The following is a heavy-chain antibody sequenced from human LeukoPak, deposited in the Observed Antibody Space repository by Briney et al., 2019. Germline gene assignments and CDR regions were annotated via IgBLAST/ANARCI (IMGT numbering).Heavy chain of an antibody. V-gene: IGHV4-61*02. CDR1: GGSLTSGSYY. CDR3: AREGKYYDTSGWRGAFDI. Sequence: PSETLSLTCNVSGGSLTSGSYYWTWIRQPAGKGLEWIGRMYTSGSTHYNPSLKSRVTISVDKSKNQFSLKLTSVTAADTAIYYCAREGKYYDTSGWRGAFDIWGQGTMVTVSS. J-gene: IGHJ3*02. CDR2: MYTSGST. D-gene: IGHD3-22*01.